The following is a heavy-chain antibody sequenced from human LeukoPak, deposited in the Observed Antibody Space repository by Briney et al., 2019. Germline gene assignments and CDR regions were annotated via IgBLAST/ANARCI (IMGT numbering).Heavy chain of an antibody. CDR2: IYYSGST. Sequence: PSGTLSLTCAVSGGSISSSNWWSWVRPPPGKGLEWIGYIYYSGSTYYNPSLKSRVSISVDTSKNQFSLKLRSLTAADTAVYYCARASRGTTVTFDYWGQGTLVTVSS. D-gene: IGHD4-17*01. CDR3: ARASRGTTVTFDY. J-gene: IGHJ4*02. V-gene: IGHV4-4*02. CDR1: GGSISSSNW.